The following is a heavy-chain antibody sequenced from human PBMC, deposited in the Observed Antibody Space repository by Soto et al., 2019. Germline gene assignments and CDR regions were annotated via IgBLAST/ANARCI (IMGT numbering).Heavy chain of an antibody. CDR2: IYPGDSDT. CDR3: ARHWVLEYSTGGAFEI. Sequence: GESLKISCKGSGYSFTSYWIGWVRQMPGKGLEWMGIIYPGDSDTRYSPSFQGQVTISADKSISTAYLQWSSLKASDTAMYYCARHWVLEYSTGGAFEIRGQGTMVTVSS. CDR1: GYSFTSYW. V-gene: IGHV5-51*01. D-gene: IGHD6-6*01. J-gene: IGHJ3*02.